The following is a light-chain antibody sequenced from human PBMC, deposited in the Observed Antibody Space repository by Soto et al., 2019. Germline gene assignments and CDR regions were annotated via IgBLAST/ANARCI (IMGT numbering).Light chain of an antibody. J-gene: IGKJ1*01. Sequence: EFVLTQSPATLSLSPGERATLSCRTSQSVSNYLAWYQQKPGQAPRLRIYAASNRATGIPARFSGSGSGTDFTLTISRLEPEDFAVYYCQQRYSGWTFGQGTKVDIK. CDR3: QQRYSGWT. CDR2: AAS. V-gene: IGKV3-11*01. CDR1: QSVSNY.